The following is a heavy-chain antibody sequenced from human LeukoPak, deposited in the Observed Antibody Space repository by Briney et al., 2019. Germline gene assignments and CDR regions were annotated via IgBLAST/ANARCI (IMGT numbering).Heavy chain of an antibody. CDR2: ISSGSSYI. V-gene: IGHV3-21*01. J-gene: IGHJ3*02. Sequence: GGSLRLSCAASGFTFSSYSMNWVRQAPGKGLEWVSSISSGSSYIYYADSVKGRFTISRDNAKNSLYLQMNSLRAEDTAVYYCARGASGSDGAFDIWGQGTMVTVSS. CDR3: ARGASGSDGAFDI. D-gene: IGHD1-26*01. CDR1: GFTFSSYS.